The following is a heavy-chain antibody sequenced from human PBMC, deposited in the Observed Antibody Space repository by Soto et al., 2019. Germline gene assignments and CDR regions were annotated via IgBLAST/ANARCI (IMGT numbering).Heavy chain of an antibody. J-gene: IGHJ3*02. CDR2: FDPEDGET. D-gene: IGHD3-3*01. CDR3: ETSKKTIFGGDAFDI. V-gene: IGHV1-24*01. Sequence: ASVKVSCKVSGYTFTELSMHWVRQAPGKGLEWMGGFDPEDGETIYAQKFQGRVTMTEDTSTDTAYMELSSLRSEDTAVYYCETSKKTIFGGDAFDIWGQGTMVTVSS. CDR1: GYTFTELS.